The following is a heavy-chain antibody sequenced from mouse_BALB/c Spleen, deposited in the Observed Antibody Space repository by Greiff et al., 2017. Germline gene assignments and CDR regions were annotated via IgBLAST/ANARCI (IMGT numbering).Heavy chain of an antibody. CDR3: ARWAITGAMDY. CDR2: IDPANGNT. CDR1: GFNIKDTY. Sequence: EVKLVESGAELVKPGASVKLSCTASGFNIKDTYMHWVKQRPEQGLEWIGRIDPANGNTKYDPKFQGKATITADTSSNTAYLQLSSLTSEDTAVYYCARWAITGAMDYWGQGTSVTVSS. J-gene: IGHJ4*01. V-gene: IGHV14-3*02. D-gene: IGHD2-4*01.